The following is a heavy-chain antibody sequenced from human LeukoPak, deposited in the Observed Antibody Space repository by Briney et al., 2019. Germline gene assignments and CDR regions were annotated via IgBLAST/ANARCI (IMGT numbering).Heavy chain of an antibody. CDR3: AKVWAHDGSGNPYWHFDL. CDR2: ISGSGGSK. CDR1: GFTFSSYG. J-gene: IGHJ2*01. D-gene: IGHD3-10*01. Sequence: GGTLRLSCAASGFTFSSYGMSWVRQAPGKGLEWVSAISGSGGSKYYADSVKGRFTISRDNSKNTLYMQMNRLREEDTAVYYCAKVWAHDGSGNPYWHFDLWGRGTLVTVSS. V-gene: IGHV3-23*01.